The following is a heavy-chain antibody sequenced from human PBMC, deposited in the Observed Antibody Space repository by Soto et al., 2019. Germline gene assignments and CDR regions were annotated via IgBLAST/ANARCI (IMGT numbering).Heavy chain of an antibody. CDR3: AHFSDLEWFDP. Sequence: SETLSLTCTVSGGSIIRYNCSWVRQSPGKGLEWIGYIFYTGSTTYNPSLKSRVTISIDTSKNQFSLKLSSLTAADTAVYYCAHFSDLEWFDPWGQGTLVTVSS. CDR2: IFYTGST. V-gene: IGHV4-59*01. D-gene: IGHD2-21*01. CDR1: GGSIIRYN. J-gene: IGHJ5*02.